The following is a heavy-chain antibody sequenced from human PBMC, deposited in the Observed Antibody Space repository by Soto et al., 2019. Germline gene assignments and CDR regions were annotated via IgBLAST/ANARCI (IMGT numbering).Heavy chain of an antibody. CDR1: GFTFSSYS. V-gene: IGHV3-21*01. D-gene: IGHD5-12*01. CDR2: ISSSSSYI. CDR3: ARDLLGAYSGYDVSEDYYYGMDV. J-gene: IGHJ6*02. Sequence: EVQLVESGGGLVKPGGSLRLSCAASGFTFSSYSMNWVRQAPGKGLEWVSSISSSSSYIYYADSVKGRFTISRDNAKNSLYLQMNSLRAEDTAVYYGARDLLGAYSGYDVSEDYYYGMDVWGQGTTVTVSS.